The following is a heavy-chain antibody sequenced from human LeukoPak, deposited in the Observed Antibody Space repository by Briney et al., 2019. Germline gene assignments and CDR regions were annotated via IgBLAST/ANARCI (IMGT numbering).Heavy chain of an antibody. J-gene: IGHJ4*02. D-gene: IGHD3-10*01. V-gene: IGHV3-30*14. CDR3: ARGGSMVRGVL. CDR1: GFTFNSYA. CDR2: ISSDGNHR. Sequence: GGSLRLSCAASGFTFNSYAIYWVRQAPGKGLQWVAVISSDGNHRYYADSVRGRFIISRDKYRNTLYLQMNSLRVDDTAVYYCARGGSMVRGVLWGQGTLVTVSS.